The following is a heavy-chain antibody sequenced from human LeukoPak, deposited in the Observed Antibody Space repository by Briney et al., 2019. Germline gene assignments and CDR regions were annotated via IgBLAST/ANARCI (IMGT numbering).Heavy chain of an antibody. J-gene: IGHJ5*02. CDR3: ARDNSVGDTAWWFDP. CDR1: GYLFTTYG. Sequence: ASVKVSCKASGYLFTTYGLSWVRQAPGQGLEWMGWISAYNGKTDYAQKLQGRVTMTTDTSTSTAYMDLRSLRSDDTAVYYCARDNSVGDTAWWFDPWGQGTLVTVSS. D-gene: IGHD1-26*01. CDR2: ISAYNGKT. V-gene: IGHV1-18*01.